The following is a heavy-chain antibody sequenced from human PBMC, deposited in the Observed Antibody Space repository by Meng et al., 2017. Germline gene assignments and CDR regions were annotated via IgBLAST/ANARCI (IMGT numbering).Heavy chain of an antibody. V-gene: IGHV3-20*04. Sequence: GGSLRLSCAASGFTFDDYGMSWVRQAPGKGLEWVSGINWNGGSTGYADSVKGRFTISRDNAKNSLYLQMNSLRAEDTALYYCARDAPFTTRQLVLNAFDIWGQGTMVTVSS. CDR3: ARDAPFTTRQLVLNAFDI. J-gene: IGHJ3*02. CDR1: GFTFDDYG. CDR2: INWNGGST. D-gene: IGHD6-13*01.